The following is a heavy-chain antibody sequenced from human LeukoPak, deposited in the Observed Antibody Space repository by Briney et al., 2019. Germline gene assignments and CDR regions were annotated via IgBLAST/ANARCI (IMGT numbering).Heavy chain of an antibody. CDR3: ARDRGGSNDY. D-gene: IGHD1-26*01. Sequence: GGSLRLSCAASGFIFSSYAMHWVRQAPGKGLEWVAVISYDGSNKYYADSVKGRFTISRDNSKNTLYLQMNSLRAEDTAVYYCARDRGGSNDYWGQGTLVTVSS. CDR2: ISYDGSNK. J-gene: IGHJ4*02. CDR1: GFIFSSYA. V-gene: IGHV3-30-3*01.